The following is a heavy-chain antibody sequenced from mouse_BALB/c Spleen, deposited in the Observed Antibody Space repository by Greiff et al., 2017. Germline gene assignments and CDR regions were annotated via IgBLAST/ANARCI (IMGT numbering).Heavy chain of an antibody. V-gene: IGHV4-1*02. J-gene: IGHJ1*01. D-gene: IGHD1-1*01. CDR3: ARDYGSSYWYFDV. CDR1: GFDFSRYW. Sequence: EVKVEESGGGLVQPGGSLKLSCAASGFDFSRYWMSWVRQAPGKGLEWIGEINPDSSTINYTPSLKDKFIISRDNAKNTLYLQMSKVRSEDTALYYCARDYGSSYWYFDVWGAGTTVTVSS. CDR2: INPDSSTI.